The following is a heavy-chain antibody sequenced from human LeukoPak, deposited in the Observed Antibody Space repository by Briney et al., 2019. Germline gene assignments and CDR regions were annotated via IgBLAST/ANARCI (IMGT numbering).Heavy chain of an antibody. J-gene: IGHJ4*02. CDR3: ARPSRWLQYLYFDY. V-gene: IGHV1-3*01. CDR1: GYTFAKYA. Sequence: ASVKVSCKASGYTFAKYAIHWVRQAPGQRLEWMGWINAGNGNTRYSQKFQGGVTITRDTSASTAYMELSSLRSEDTAVYYCARPSRWLQYLYFDYWGQGTLVTVSS. D-gene: IGHD5-24*01. CDR2: INAGNGNT.